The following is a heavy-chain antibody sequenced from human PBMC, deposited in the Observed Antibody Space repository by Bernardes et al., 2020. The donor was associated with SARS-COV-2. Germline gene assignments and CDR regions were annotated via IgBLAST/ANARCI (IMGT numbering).Heavy chain of an antibody. CDR3: SRGTLTSRATYYFDY. CDR1: GGSISSDDNS. D-gene: IGHD1-1*01. J-gene: IGHJ4*02. Sequence: SETLSLTCAVSGGSISSDDNSWSWIRQPPGKGLEWIGYIYQSGTTYYNPSLKSRVTISLDRSKTHFSLNLSSVTAADTAIYYWSRGTLTSRATYYFDYWGQCTLVTLSS. V-gene: IGHV4-30-2*01. CDR2: IYQSGTT.